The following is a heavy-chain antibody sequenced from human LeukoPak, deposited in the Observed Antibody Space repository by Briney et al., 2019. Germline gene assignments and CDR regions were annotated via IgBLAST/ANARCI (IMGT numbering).Heavy chain of an antibody. J-gene: IGHJ6*03. D-gene: IGHD1-14*01. Sequence: GGSLRLSCAASGFTFSSYAMSWVRQAPGKGLEWVSAISGSGGSTYYADSVKGRFTISRDNSKNTLYLQMNSLGAEDTAVYYCAKFLYTYYYYYMDVWGKGTTVTVSS. CDR3: AKFLYTYYYYYMDV. CDR1: GFTFSSYA. V-gene: IGHV3-23*01. CDR2: ISGSGGST.